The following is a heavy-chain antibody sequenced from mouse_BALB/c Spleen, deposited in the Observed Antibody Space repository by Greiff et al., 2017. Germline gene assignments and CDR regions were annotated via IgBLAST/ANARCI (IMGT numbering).Heavy chain of an antibody. V-gene: IGHV2-6-5*01. J-gene: IGHJ1*01. CDR1: GFSLTDYG. CDR2: IWGGGST. D-gene: IGHD1-1*01. CDR3: AKHMDYGSSYEYFDV. Sequence: VKLMESGPGLVAPSQSLSITCTVSGFSLTDYGVSWIRQPPGKGLEWLGVIWGGGSTYYNSALKSRLSISKDNSKSQVFLKMNSLQTDDTAMYYCAKHMDYGSSYEYFDVWGAGTTVTVSS.